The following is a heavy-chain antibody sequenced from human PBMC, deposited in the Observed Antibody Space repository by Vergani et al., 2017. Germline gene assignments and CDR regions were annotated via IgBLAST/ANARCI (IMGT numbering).Heavy chain of an antibody. Sequence: QLHLVESGGGFVKPGGSLRLSCSASGFNISHYYMSWIRQAPGKGLEWVSYISSSGSTIFHADSVKGRFTISRDSANKSLYLQMTSLKSEDTAMYYCARDVVVTASAGFRDAFDIWGQGTMVTVCS. CDR2: ISSSGSTI. CDR3: ARDVVVTASAGFRDAFDI. CDR1: GFNISHYY. V-gene: IGHV3-11*04. J-gene: IGHJ3*02. D-gene: IGHD2-21*02.